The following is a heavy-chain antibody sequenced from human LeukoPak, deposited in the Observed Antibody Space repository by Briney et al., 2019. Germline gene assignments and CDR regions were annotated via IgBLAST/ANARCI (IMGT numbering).Heavy chain of an antibody. V-gene: IGHV4-34*01. CDR1: GGSFSGYY. Sequence: SETLSLTCAVYGGSFSGYYWSWIRQPPGKGLEWIGEINHSGSTNYNPSLKSRVTISVDTSKNQFSLKLSSVTAADTAVYYCARRRPFYYYDSSGYFLGYFDYWGQGTLVTVSS. J-gene: IGHJ4*02. CDR3: ARRRPFYYYDSSGYFLGYFDY. CDR2: INHSGST. D-gene: IGHD3-22*01.